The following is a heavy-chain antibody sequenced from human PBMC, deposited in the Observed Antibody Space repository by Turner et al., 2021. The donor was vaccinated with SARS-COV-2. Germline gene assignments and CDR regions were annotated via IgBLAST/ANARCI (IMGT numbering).Heavy chain of an antibody. CDR3: ARGQSRGFYGSGSRRFDY. J-gene: IGHJ4*02. CDR1: GGSFSTYY. V-gene: IGHV4-34*01. Sequence: QVQLQQWGAGLVKPSEPLSLTCGVSGGSFSTYYWSWIRQSPGKGLEWIVEIKRSGSTNCSPSLMSRVTIAVDTHKRQISLNLTSVTSADTAIYFCARGQSRGFYGSGSRRFDYWGQGTQVTVSS. CDR2: IKRSGST. D-gene: IGHD3-10*01.